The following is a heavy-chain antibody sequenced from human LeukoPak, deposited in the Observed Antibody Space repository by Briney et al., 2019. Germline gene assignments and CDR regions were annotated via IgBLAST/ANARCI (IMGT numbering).Heavy chain of an antibody. V-gene: IGHV3-11*04. Sequence: PGGSLRLSCAASGFTFSDYYMSWIRQAPGKGLEWVSYISSSGSTIYYADSVKGRFTISRDNAKNSLYLQMNSLRAEDTAVYYCARSELGYNYHYMDVWGKGTTVTTSS. J-gene: IGHJ6*03. CDR3: ARSELGYNYHYMDV. D-gene: IGHD3-10*01. CDR2: ISSSGSTI. CDR1: GFTFSDYY.